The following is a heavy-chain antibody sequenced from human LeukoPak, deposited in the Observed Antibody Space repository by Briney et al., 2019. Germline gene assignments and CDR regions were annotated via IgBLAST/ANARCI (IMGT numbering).Heavy chain of an antibody. CDR2: ISSSSSYI. CDR3: AKDLVRYSSSSWDY. J-gene: IGHJ4*02. D-gene: IGHD6-13*01. V-gene: IGHV3-21*04. Sequence: GGSLRLSCAASGFTFSSYSMNWVRQAPGKGLEWVSSISSSSSYIYYADSVKGRFTISRDNSKNTLYLQMNSLRAEDTAVYYCAKDLVRYSSSSWDYWGQGTLVTVSS. CDR1: GFTFSSYS.